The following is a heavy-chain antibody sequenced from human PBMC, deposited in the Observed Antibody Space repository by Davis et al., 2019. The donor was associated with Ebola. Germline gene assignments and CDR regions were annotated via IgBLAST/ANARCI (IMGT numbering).Heavy chain of an antibody. D-gene: IGHD4-17*01. CDR3: ARETDYGHFDY. Sequence: AASVKVSCKASGYTFTSYYMHWVRQAPGQGLEWMGIINPSGGSTSYAQKFQGRVTMTRDTSTYTLYMEMSSLTSEDTAVYYCARETDYGHFDYWGQGTLVTVSS. CDR1: GYTFTSYY. CDR2: INPSGGST. V-gene: IGHV1-46*01. J-gene: IGHJ4*02.